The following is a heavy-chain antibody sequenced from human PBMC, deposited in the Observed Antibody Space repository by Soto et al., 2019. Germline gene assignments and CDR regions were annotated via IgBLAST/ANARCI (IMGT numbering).Heavy chain of an antibody. CDR3: ARDSMSDWSDFDY. Sequence: EVQLVESGGGLVQPGGSLRLSCAASGFTVSSNYKSWVRQAPGKGLEWVSVIYSGGSTYYADSVKGRFTISRDNSKNTLYLQMNSLRAEDTAVYYCARDSMSDWSDFDYWGQGTLVTVSS. J-gene: IGHJ4*02. CDR1: GFTVSSNY. D-gene: IGHD3-9*01. V-gene: IGHV3-66*01. CDR2: IYSGGST.